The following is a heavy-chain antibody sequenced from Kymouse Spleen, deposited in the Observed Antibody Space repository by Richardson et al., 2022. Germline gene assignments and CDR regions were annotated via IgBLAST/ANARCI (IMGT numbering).Heavy chain of an antibody. CDR1: GFTFSNAW. V-gene: IGHV3-15*01. J-gene: IGHJ3*02. CDR3: TTYYDILTGYSGDAFDI. CDR2: IKSKTDGGTT. Sequence: EVQLVESGGGLVKPGGSLRLSCAASGFTFSNAWMSWVRQAPGKGLEWVGRIKSKTDGGTTDYAAPVKGRFTISRDDSKNTLYLQMNSLKTEDTAVYYCTTYYDILTGYSGDAFDIWGQGTMVTVSS. D-gene: IGHD3-9*01.